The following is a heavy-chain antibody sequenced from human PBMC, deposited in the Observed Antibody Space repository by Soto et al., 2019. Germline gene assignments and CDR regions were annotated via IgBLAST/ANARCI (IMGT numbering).Heavy chain of an antibody. CDR2: IKQDGSEK. CDR1: GFTFSSYW. J-gene: IGHJ5*02. CDR3: ARSIAARLNWFDP. V-gene: IGHV3-7*01. Sequence: EVQLVESGGGLVQPGGSLRLSCAASGFTFSSYWMSWVRQAPGKGLEWVANIKQDGSEKYYVDSVKGRFTISRDNAKTALYVHRSSLTAEDTAVYYCARSIAARLNWFDPWGQGTLVTVSA. D-gene: IGHD6-6*01.